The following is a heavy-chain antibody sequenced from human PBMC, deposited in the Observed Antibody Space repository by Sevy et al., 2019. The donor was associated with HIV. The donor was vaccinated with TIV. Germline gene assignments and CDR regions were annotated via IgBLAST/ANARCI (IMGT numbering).Heavy chain of an antibody. D-gene: IGHD2-15*01. Sequence: GGSLRLSCTASGFTFIDYGMTWVRQAPGKGLEWVSSISSSGSFIYYADSVEGRFTISRDTAKNSLYLQMNGLRAEDTAVYYCARLGYCSGGSCVDVWGQGTMVTVSS. J-gene: IGHJ3*01. CDR1: GFTFIDYG. CDR2: ISSSGSFI. V-gene: IGHV3-21*01. CDR3: ARLGYCSGGSCVDV.